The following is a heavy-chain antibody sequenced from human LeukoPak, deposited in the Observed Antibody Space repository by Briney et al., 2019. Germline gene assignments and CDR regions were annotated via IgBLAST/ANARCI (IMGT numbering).Heavy chain of an antibody. V-gene: IGHV4-30-4*01. CDR1: GGSLSSGDYY. D-gene: IGHD6-13*01. J-gene: IGHJ3*02. CDR3: ARGLIGSKGALAAARLDVFDI. Sequence: SQTLSLTCTVSGGSLSSGDYYWGWLRQPPGKGREGIAYFHYSGITYYNSSLKSRGIISYDTSKNQFSLRVRSVTAADTAVYYCARGLIGSKGALAAARLDVFDIWGQGTMVSV. CDR2: FHYSGIT.